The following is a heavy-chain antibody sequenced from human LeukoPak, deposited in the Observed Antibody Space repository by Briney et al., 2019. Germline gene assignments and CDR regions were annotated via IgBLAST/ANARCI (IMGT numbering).Heavy chain of an antibody. CDR1: GFTFSSYW. Sequence: GGSLRLSCAASGFTFSSYWMSWVRQAPGKGLEWVANIKQDGSEKYYVDSVKGRFTTSRDNAKNSLYLQMNSLRAEDTAVYYCAREYYDFWSGYYTWGQGTLVTVSS. V-gene: IGHV3-7*01. D-gene: IGHD3-3*01. CDR3: AREYYDFWSGYYT. CDR2: IKQDGSEK. J-gene: IGHJ5*02.